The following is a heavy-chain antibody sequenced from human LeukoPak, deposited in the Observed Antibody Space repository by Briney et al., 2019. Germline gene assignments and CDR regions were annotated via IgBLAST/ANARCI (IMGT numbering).Heavy chain of an antibody. CDR1: GGTFSSYA. D-gene: IGHD5-18*01. CDR3: ARSGYSYEFDY. J-gene: IGHJ4*02. V-gene: IGHV1-69*05. CDR2: IIPIFGTA. Sequence: GASVKVSCKASGGTFSSYAISWMRQAPGQGLEWMGGIIPIFGTANYAQKFQGRVTITTDESTSTAYMELSSLRSEDTAVYYCARSGYSYEFDYWGQGTLVTVSS.